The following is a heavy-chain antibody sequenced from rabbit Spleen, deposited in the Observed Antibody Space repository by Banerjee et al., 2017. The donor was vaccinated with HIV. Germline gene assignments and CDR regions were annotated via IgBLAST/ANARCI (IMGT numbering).Heavy chain of an antibody. CDR2: IDTNDGDT. Sequence: QSLEESGGGLVQPEGSLTLTCTASGFSFSSSYYMCWVRQAPGKGLEWIACIDTNDGDTDYANWPKGRFTISKTSSTTVTLQMTSLTAADTATYFCARDTSSSFSSYGMDLWGPGTLVTVS. CDR1: GFSFSSSYY. J-gene: IGHJ6*01. D-gene: IGHD1-1*01. CDR3: ARDTSSSFSSYGMDL. V-gene: IGHV1S40*01.